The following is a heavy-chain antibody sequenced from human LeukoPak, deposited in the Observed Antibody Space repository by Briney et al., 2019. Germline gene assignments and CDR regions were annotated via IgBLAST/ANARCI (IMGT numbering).Heavy chain of an antibody. CDR2: IIPIFGTA. CDR1: GGTFSSYA. V-gene: IGHV1-69*13. Sequence: SVKVSCKASGGTFSSYAISWVRQAPGQGLEWMGGIIPIFGTANYAQKFQGRVTITADESTSTAYMELSSLRSEDTAVYYCARVHGIAVAGTYYYGMDVWGQGTTVTVPS. J-gene: IGHJ6*02. CDR3: ARVHGIAVAGTYYYGMDV. D-gene: IGHD6-19*01.